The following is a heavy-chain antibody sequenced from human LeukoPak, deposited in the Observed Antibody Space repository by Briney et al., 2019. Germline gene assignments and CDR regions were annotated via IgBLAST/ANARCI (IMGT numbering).Heavy chain of an antibody. CDR1: GGTFSSYA. V-gene: IGHV1-69*13. CDR2: ITPIFGTA. Sequence: GASVKVSCKASGGTFSSYAISWVRQAPGQGLEWMGGITPIFGTANYAQKFQGRVTITADESTSTAYMELSSLRSEDTAVYYCVREGGHCSSTSCFDYWGQGTLVTVSS. D-gene: IGHD2-2*01. J-gene: IGHJ4*02. CDR3: VREGGHCSSTSCFDY.